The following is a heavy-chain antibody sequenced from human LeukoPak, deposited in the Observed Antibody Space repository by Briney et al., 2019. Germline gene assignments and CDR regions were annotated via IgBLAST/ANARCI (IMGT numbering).Heavy chain of an antibody. Sequence: QPGGSLRLFGVASGFTFSSYWMSWVRKAPGKGLEWVANIKQDGSEKYYVDSVKGRFTISRDNAKNSLYLQMNSLRAEDTAVYYCARDSGYSYALDYWGQGTLVTVSS. CDR1: GFTFSSYW. D-gene: IGHD5-18*01. CDR2: IKQDGSEK. J-gene: IGHJ4*02. V-gene: IGHV3-7*05. CDR3: ARDSGYSYALDY.